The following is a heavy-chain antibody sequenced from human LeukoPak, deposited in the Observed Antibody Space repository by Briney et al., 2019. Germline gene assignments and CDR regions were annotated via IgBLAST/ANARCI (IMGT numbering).Heavy chain of an antibody. CDR2: ITPDGSNM. V-gene: IGHV3-7*01. CDR3: VSGFLQWLY. CDR1: GFSFSSYW. Sequence: GGSLRLSCAASGFSFSSYWMSWVRQAPGRGLEWVANITPDGSNMLYVDSVKGRFTISRGNAKNSLYLQMNNLRAEDTAVYFCVSGFLQWLYWGQGTLVTVSS. D-gene: IGHD3-3*01. J-gene: IGHJ4*02.